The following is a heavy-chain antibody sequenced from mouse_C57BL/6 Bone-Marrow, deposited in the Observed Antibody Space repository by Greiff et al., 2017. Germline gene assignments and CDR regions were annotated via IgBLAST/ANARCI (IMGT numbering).Heavy chain of an antibody. CDR2: INPSSGYT. Sequence: QVQLKESGAELARPGASVKMSCKASGYTFTSYTMHWVKQRPGQGLEWIGYINPSSGYTKYNQKFKDKATLTADKSSSTAYMQLSSLTSEDAAVYDCARGRYSAMEYWGQGTSVTVSS. CDR3: ARGRYSAMEY. D-gene: IGHD1-1*01. J-gene: IGHJ4*01. V-gene: IGHV1-4*01. CDR1: GYTFTSYT.